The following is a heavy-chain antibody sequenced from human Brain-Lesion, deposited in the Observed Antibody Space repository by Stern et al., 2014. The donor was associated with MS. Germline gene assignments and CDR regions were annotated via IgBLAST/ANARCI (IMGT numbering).Heavy chain of an antibody. V-gene: IGHV1-24*01. CDR3: ATLSPGAGGNYYRHFDY. CDR2: FDPEDGET. J-gene: IGHJ4*02. CDR1: GYTLTEFS. D-gene: IGHD1-26*01. Sequence: QMQLVQSGAEVKKPGASVKVSCKVSGYTLTEFSMHWVRQAPRKGLEWMGGFDPEDGETIYAQKFQGRVTMTEDTSTDTAYMELSSLRSEDTAVYYCATLSPGAGGNYYRHFDYWGQGTLVTVSS.